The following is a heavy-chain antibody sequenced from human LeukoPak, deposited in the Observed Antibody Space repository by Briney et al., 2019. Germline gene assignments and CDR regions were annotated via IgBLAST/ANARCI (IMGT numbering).Heavy chain of an antibody. J-gene: IGHJ4*02. D-gene: IGHD3-9*01. Sequence: GGSLRLSCAASGFTFSSYAMSWVRQAPGKGLEWVGFIRSKAYGGTTEYAASVKGRFTISRDDSKSIAYLQMNSLKTEDTAVYYCTRVYYDILTFDYWGQGTLVTVSS. CDR3: TRVYYDILTFDY. V-gene: IGHV3-49*04. CDR1: GFTFSSYA. CDR2: IRSKAYGGTT.